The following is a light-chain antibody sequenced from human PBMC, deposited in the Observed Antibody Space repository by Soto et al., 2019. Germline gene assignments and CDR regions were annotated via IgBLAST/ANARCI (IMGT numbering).Light chain of an antibody. V-gene: IGKV1-5*01. CDR2: DAS. J-gene: IGKJ2*01. CDR1: QSISSW. Sequence: DIQMTQSPSTLSASVGDRVTITCRASQSISSWLAWYQQKPWKAPKLLIYDASSLESGVPSRFSGSGSGTEFTLPISSLQPDDVATYYCQQYGTFGQGTKLEIK. CDR3: QQYGT.